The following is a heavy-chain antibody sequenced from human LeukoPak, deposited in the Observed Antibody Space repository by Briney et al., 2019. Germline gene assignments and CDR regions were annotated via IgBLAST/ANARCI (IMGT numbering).Heavy chain of an antibody. CDR3: ARDFGDSRSSDY. J-gene: IGHJ4*02. CDR1: RFTVSSNY. CDR2: IYSGGST. Sequence: GGSLRLSCAVSRFTVSSNYMGWVRQAPGKGLEWVSVIYSGGSTHYADSVKGRFTISRDNSKNTLYLQMNSLRAEDTALYYCARDFGDSRSSDYWGQGTLITVSS. V-gene: IGHV3-66*01. D-gene: IGHD6-6*01.